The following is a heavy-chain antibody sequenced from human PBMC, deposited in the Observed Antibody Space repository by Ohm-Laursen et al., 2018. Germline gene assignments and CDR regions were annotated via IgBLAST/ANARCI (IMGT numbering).Heavy chain of an antibody. CDR1: GFTFSSYA. CDR3: AREEVAGTFDY. Sequence: SLRLSCAASGFTFSSYAMSWVRQAPGKGLEWVSAISGSGGSTYYADSVKGRFTISRDNSKNMLFLQMNSLRAEDTAVYYCAREEVAGTFDYWGQGTQVTVSS. D-gene: IGHD3-10*01. J-gene: IGHJ4*02. CDR2: ISGSGGST. V-gene: IGHV3-23*01.